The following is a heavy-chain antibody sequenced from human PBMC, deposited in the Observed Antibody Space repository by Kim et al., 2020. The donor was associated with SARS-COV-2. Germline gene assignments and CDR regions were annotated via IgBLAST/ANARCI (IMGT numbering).Heavy chain of an antibody. J-gene: IGHJ5*02. CDR3: ARHLDCRGGSCFTNWFDP. CDR2: IDPSDSYT. CDR1: GYSFTSYW. D-gene: IGHD2-15*01. V-gene: IGHV5-10-1*01. Sequence: GESLKISCKGSGYSFTSYWISWVRQMPGKVLEWMGRIDPSDSYTNYRPSFQGHVTISADKSISTAYLQWSSLKASDTAMYYCARHLDCRGGSCFTNWFDPWGQGTLVTVSS.